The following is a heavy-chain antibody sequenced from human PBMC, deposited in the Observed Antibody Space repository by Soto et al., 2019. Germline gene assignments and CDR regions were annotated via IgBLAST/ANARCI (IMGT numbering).Heavy chain of an antibody. CDR2: IIPILGIA. CDR3: ARGTGYSSSTPYY. D-gene: IGHD6-13*01. V-gene: IGHV1-69*02. CDR1: GGTFSSYT. J-gene: IGHJ4*02. Sequence: ASVKVSCKASGGTFSSYTISWVRQAPGQGLEWMGRIIPILGIANYAQKFQGRVTITADKSTSTAYMELSSLRSEGTAVYYCARGTGYSSSTPYYWGQGTLVTVSS.